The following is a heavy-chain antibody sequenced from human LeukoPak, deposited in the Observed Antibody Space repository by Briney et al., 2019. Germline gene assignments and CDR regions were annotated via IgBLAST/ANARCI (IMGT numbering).Heavy chain of an antibody. D-gene: IGHD3-10*01. CDR1: GFTFSTYS. CDR2: ISWNSGSI. CDR3: AKDILWFGELLSSCAFDI. J-gene: IGHJ3*02. V-gene: IGHV3-9*01. Sequence: PGGSLRLSCAASGFTFSTYSMNWVRQAPGKGLEWVSGISWNSGSIGYADSVKGRFTISRDNAKNSLYLQMNSLRAEDTALYYCAKDILWFGELLSSCAFDIWGQGTMVTVSS.